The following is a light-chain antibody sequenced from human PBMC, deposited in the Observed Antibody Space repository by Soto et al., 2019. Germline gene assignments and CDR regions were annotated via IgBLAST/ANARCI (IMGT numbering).Light chain of an antibody. CDR2: AAS. CDR1: QGISSW. V-gene: IGKV1-12*01. J-gene: IGKJ1*01. CDR3: QQYGSSGT. Sequence: DIQMTQSPSSVSASVGDIVTITFRASQGISSWLALYQQKPGKAPKLLIYAASSLQSGVPSRFSGSGSGTDFTLTISRLEPEDFAVYYCQQYGSSGTFGQGTKVDIK.